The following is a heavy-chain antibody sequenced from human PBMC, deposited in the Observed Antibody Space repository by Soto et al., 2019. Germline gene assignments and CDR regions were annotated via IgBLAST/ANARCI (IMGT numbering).Heavy chain of an antibody. D-gene: IGHD6-19*01. CDR3: AKGGRQWLVTSDFNY. CDR2: VSHDGRNT. CDR1: GFTFSDYA. V-gene: IGHV3-30*18. Sequence: VQLVESGGGVVRPGRSLRLSCAASGFTFSDYAMHWVRQAPGKGLEWVAVVSHDGRNTHYADSVKGRFTISRDSSKNTVSLEMTNLRAKDTAVYYCAKGGRQWLVTSDFNYWGQGALVTVSS. J-gene: IGHJ4*02.